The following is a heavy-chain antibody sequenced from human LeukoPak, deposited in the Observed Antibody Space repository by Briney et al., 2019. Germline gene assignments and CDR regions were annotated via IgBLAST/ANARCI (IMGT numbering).Heavy chain of an antibody. CDR3: ATCRTAGYYYYYYMDV. Sequence: GGSLRLSCAASGFTFSSYEMNWVRQAPGKGLEWVSVIYSGGSTYYADSVKGRFTISRDNSKNTLYLQMNSLRAEDTAVYYCATCRTAGYYYYYYMDVWGKGTTVTISS. CDR2: IYSGGST. J-gene: IGHJ6*03. V-gene: IGHV3-66*01. CDR1: GFTFSSYE.